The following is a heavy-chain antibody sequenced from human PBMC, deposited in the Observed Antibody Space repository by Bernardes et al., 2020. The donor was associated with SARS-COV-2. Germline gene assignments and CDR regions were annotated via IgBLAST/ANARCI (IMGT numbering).Heavy chain of an antibody. J-gene: IGHJ6*02. Sequence: GESLNISCKGSGDTFSSYWIVWVRPMPGKGLEWMGIIYPGDSDTRYSPSFQGQVTISADKSIGTAYLQWSSLKASDTAIYYCARLLWFGETDFYYGMDVWGQGTTVTVSS. CDR2: IYPGDSDT. CDR1: GDTFSSYW. V-gene: IGHV5-51*01. D-gene: IGHD3-10*01. CDR3: ARLLWFGETDFYYGMDV.